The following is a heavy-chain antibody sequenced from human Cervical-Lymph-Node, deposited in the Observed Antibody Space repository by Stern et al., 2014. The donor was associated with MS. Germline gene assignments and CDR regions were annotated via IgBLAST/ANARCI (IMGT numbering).Heavy chain of an antibody. J-gene: IGHJ4*02. V-gene: IGHV3-23*04. CDR2: NSGSGGST. CDR3: AKASINNWYIFDY. Sequence: EVQLVESGGGLVQPGGSLRLSCAASGFTFSSYAMSWVRQAPGKGLEWVSTNSGSGGSTYYADSVTGRFTISRDNSKNTLYLQMNSLSAEDTAVYYCAKASINNWYIFDYWGQGTLVTVSS. CDR1: GFTFSSYA. D-gene: IGHD1-1*01.